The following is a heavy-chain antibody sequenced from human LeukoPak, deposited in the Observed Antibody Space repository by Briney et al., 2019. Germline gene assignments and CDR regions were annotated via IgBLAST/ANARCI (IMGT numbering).Heavy chain of an antibody. V-gene: IGHV3-30*04. CDR1: GFTFSSYV. CDR3: ARDPRSSGYFFDY. D-gene: IGHD3-22*01. CDR2: ISYDATNE. J-gene: IGHJ4*02. Sequence: PGGSLRLSCAASGFTFSSYVMHWVRQAPGKGLEWETVISYDATNENYADSVKGRFTISRDNFKNTLYLQMNSLRPEDTAVYYCARDPRSSGYFFDYWGQGTLVTVSS.